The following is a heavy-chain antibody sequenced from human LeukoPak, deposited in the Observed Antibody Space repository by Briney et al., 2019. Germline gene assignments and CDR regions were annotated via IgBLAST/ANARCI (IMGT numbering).Heavy chain of an antibody. V-gene: IGHV3-9*01. CDR3: AKDTAQDPS. J-gene: IGHJ4*02. Sequence: GGSLRLSCAASGFTFDDYAMHWVRQAPGKGLEWVSGISWNSGSIGYADSVKGRFTISRDNAKNSLYLQMNSLRAGDTALYYCAKDTAQDPSWGQGTLVTVSS. CDR2: ISWNSGSI. CDR1: GFTFDDYA.